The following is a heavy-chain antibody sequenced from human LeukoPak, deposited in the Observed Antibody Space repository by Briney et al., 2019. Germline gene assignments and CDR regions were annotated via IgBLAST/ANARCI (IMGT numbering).Heavy chain of an antibody. CDR2: ISSSSSYI. J-gene: IGHJ2*01. V-gene: IGHV3-21*01. CDR1: GFTFSSYS. Sequence: GGSLRLSCAASGFTFSSYSMNWVRQAPGKGLEWVSSISSSSSYIYYADSVKGRFTISRDNAKNSLYLQMNSLRAEDTAVYYCASPLRGYVFNWYFDLWGRGTLVTVSS. CDR3: ASPLRGYVFNWYFDL. D-gene: IGHD5-12*01.